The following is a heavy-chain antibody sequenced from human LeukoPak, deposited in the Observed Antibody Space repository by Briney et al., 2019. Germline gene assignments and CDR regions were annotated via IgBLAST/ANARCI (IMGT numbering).Heavy chain of an antibody. D-gene: IGHD6-13*01. CDR3: ARDRSGPYSSSWYQPYYFDY. CDR1: GYTFTGYY. CDR2: INPNSGGT. J-gene: IGHJ4*02. V-gene: IGHV1-2*06. Sequence: ASVKVSCKASGYTFTGYYMHWVRQAPGQGLEWMGRINPNSGGTNYAQKFQGRVTMTRDTSISTAYMVLSRLRSDDTAVYYCARDRSGPYSSSWYQPYYFDYWGQGTLVTVSS.